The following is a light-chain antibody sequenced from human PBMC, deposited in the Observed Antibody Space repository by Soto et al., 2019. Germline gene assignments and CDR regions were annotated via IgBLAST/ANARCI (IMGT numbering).Light chain of an antibody. CDR1: SSDVGSYNL. J-gene: IGLJ2*01. CDR2: EVS. CDR3: CSYAGSDVV. V-gene: IGLV2-23*02. Sequence: QSVLTQPASVSGSPGQSITISCTGTSSDVGSYNLVSWYQQHPGKAPKLMIYEVSKRPSGVSTRFSGSKSGNTASLTMSGLQAEDEAYYYCCSYAGSDVVFGGGTKLTVL.